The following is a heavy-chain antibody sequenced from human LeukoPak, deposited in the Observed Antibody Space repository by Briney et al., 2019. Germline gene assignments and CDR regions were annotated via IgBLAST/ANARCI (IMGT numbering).Heavy chain of an antibody. CDR2: IHTSGST. J-gene: IGHJ6*03. CDR1: GGSISSYY. CDR3: ARGGTLGELLSRGYYYYYYMDV. V-gene: IGHV4-4*07. Sequence: PSETLSLTCTVSGGSISSYYWSWIRQPAGKGLEWIGRIHTSGSTNYNPSLKSRVTMSVDTSKNQFSLKLSSVTAADTAVYYCARGGTLGELLSRGYYYYYYMDVWGKGTTVTVSS. D-gene: IGHD3-10*01.